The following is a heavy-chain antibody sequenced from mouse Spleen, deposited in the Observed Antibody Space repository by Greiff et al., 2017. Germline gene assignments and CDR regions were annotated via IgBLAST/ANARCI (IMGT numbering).Heavy chain of an antibody. CDR3: ARAHITTVVAPGRYFDV. D-gene: IGHD1-1*01. Sequence: EVQLVESGPELVKPGASVKISCKASGYSFTDYNMNWVKQSNGKSLEWIGVINPNYGTTSYNQKFKGKATLTVDQSSSTAYMQLNSLTSEDSAVYYCARAHITTVVAPGRYFDVWGAGTTVTVSS. CDR1: GYSFTDYN. J-gene: IGHJ1*01. V-gene: IGHV1-39*01. CDR2: INPNYGTT.